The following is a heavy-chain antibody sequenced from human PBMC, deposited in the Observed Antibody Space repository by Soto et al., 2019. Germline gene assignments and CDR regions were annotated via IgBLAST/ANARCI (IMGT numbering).Heavy chain of an antibody. CDR3: AREDDGGDSLDV. V-gene: IGHV4-30-4*08. CDR2: IHHSGAI. D-gene: IGHD2-21*02. J-gene: IGHJ6*02. Sequence: PSETLSLTCTVSGGSINSDYYHWTWIRQSPGKGLEWIGYIHHSGAILYNPSFKSRLAISVDTSKNQFSLHLSPVTDTDTAVYFCAREDDGGDSLDVWGQGTTVTVSS. CDR1: GGSINSDYYH.